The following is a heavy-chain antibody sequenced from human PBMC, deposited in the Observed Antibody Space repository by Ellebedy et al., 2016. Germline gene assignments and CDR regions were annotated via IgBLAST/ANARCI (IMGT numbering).Heavy chain of an antibody. CDR1: GFTFGDYA. J-gene: IGHJ5*02. V-gene: IGHV3-49*03. Sequence: GGSLRLSCTASGFTFGDYAMSWFRQAPGKGLEWVGFIRSKAYGGTTEYAASVKGRFTISRDDSKSIAYLQMNSLKTEDTAVYYCTRDRGLTAMAFDPWGQGTLVTVSS. CDR3: TRDRGLTAMAFDP. CDR2: IRSKAYGGTT. D-gene: IGHD5-18*01.